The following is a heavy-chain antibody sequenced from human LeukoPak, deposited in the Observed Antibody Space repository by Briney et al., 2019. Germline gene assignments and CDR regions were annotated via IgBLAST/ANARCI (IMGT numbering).Heavy chain of an antibody. CDR3: ARDPPPYNWNGAGFG. J-gene: IGHJ4*02. V-gene: IGHV3-53*01. D-gene: IGHD1-20*01. CDR2: IYSGGST. CDR1: GFTVSSNY. Sequence: PGGSLRLSCAASGFTVSSNYMSWVRQAPGKGLEWVSVIYSGGSTYYADSVKGRFTISRDNSKNTLYLQMNSLRAEDTAVYYCARDPPPYNWNGAGFGWGQGTLVTVSS.